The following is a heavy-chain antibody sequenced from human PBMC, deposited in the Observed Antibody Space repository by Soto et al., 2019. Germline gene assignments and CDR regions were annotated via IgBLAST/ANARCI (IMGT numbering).Heavy chain of an antibody. D-gene: IGHD2-21*02. CDR2: SIPVFRSA. V-gene: IGHV1-69*01. J-gene: IGHJ6*02. CDR3: ARRYCASDNCPLFYYFVDL. Sequence: VQLVQSGAEVKKTGSSVKVSCKASGGTFNKFAFSWVRQAPGQGFEWMGGSIPVFRSANYALRFRCRITITADEYTSTVYLYLNDLRSDDTAVYYCARRYCASDNCPLFYYFVDLWGLGTTVTVSS. CDR1: GGTFNKFA.